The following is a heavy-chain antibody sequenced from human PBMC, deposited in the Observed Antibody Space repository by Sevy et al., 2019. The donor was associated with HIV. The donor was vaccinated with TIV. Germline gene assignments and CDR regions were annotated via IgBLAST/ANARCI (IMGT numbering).Heavy chain of an antibody. Sequence: ASVKVSCKASGYTFSSYDIIWVRQAPGQGLEWMGWISTQNGNTNYGQNFQGRVTMTTDTSTSTVYMDLRSLRSDDTAVYYCARWGRWTYFALWSGSPDYWGQGTLVTVSS. CDR1: GYTFSSYD. J-gene: IGHJ4*02. V-gene: IGHV1-18*01. D-gene: IGHD3-3*01. CDR2: ISTQNGNT. CDR3: ARWGRWTYFALWSGSPDY.